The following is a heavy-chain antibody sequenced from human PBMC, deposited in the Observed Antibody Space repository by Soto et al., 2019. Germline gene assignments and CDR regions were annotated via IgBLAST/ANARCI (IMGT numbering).Heavy chain of an antibody. CDR1: GYTFTGYY. D-gene: IGHD3-22*01. J-gene: IGHJ3*02. CDR2: INPNSGGT. Sequence: ASVKVSCKASGYTFTGYYMHWVRQAPGQGLEWMGWINPNSGGTNYAQKFQGRVTMTRDTSISTAYMELSRLRSDDTAVYYCAGGLGGGEKGRLRYYYDSSGPDAFDIWGQGTMVTVSS. CDR3: AGGLGGGEKGRLRYYYDSSGPDAFDI. V-gene: IGHV1-2*02.